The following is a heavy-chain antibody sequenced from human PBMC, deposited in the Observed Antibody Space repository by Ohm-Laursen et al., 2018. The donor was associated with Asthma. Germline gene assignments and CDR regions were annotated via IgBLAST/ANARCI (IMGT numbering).Heavy chain of an antibody. Sequence: SLRLSCAASGYTFSRYSIHWVRQVPGKGLEWVVSISTASTFIYYADSVWGRFTTSRDNAKNSMYLQMNSLRAEDTALYYCARNGSEWELPGREYSLHHWGQGTQVTVSS. V-gene: IGHV3-21*01. J-gene: IGHJ1*01. CDR1: GYTFSRYS. D-gene: IGHD1-26*01. CDR2: ISTASTFI. CDR3: ARNGSEWELPGREYSLHH.